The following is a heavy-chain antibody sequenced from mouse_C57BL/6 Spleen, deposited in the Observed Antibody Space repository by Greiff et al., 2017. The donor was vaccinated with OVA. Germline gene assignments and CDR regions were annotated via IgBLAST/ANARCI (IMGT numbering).Heavy chain of an antibody. CDR3: AREDYYGSSWFAY. CDR1: GYAFSSSW. J-gene: IGHJ3*01. Sequence: VQLKQSGAELVKPGASVKISCKASGYAFSSSWMNWVKQRPGKGLAWIGQIYPGDGDTNYNGKFKGKATLTADKSSSTAYMQLSSRTSEDSAVYFCAREDYYGSSWFAYWGQGTLVTVSA. CDR2: IYPGDGDT. D-gene: IGHD1-1*01. V-gene: IGHV1-80*01.